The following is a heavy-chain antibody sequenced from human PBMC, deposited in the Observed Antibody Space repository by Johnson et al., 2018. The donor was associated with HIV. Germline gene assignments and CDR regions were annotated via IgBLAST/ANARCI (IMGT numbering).Heavy chain of an antibody. D-gene: IGHD3-16*02. V-gene: IGHV3-30*14. J-gene: IGHJ3*02. CDR2: ISYDGSNK. CDR3: ARDRGWGVIDAFDI. Sequence: QVQLVESGGGVVQPGRSLRLSCAASGFTFSSYAMHWVRQAPGKGLEWVAVISYDGSNKYYADSVKGRFTISRDNSKNTLYLQMNSLRAEDTAVYYCARDRGWGVIDAFDIWGQGTMVSVSS. CDR1: GFTFSSYA.